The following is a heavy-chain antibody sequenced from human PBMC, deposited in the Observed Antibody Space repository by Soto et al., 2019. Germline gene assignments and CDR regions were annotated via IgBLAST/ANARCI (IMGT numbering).Heavy chain of an antibody. CDR3: ARGQYYGSGSYYKGDFFDY. CDR2: ISYDGSNK. Sequence: GGSLRLSCAASGFTFSSYAMHWVRQAPGKGLEWVAVISYDGSNKYYADSVKGRFTISRDNSKNTLYLQMNSLRAEDTAVYYCARGQYYGSGSYYKGDFFDYWGQGTLVTVS. V-gene: IGHV3-30-3*01. CDR1: GFTFSSYA. J-gene: IGHJ4*02. D-gene: IGHD3-10*01.